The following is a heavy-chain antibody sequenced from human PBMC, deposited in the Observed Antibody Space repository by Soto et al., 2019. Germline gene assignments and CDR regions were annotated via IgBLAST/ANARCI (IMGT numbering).Heavy chain of an antibody. CDR2: IYYSGST. Sequence: TLSLTCTVSGGSISSGDYYWSWIRQPPGKGLEWIGYIYYSGSTYYNPSLKSRVTISVDTSKNQFSLKLSSVTAADTAVYYCARQFWVTTYYFDYWGQGTLVTVSS. CDR3: ARQFWVTTYYFDY. V-gene: IGHV4-30-4*01. J-gene: IGHJ4*02. D-gene: IGHD4-17*01. CDR1: GGSISSGDYY.